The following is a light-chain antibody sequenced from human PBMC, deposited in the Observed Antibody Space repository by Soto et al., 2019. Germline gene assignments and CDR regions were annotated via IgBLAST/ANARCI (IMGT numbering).Light chain of an antibody. CDR2: GAS. V-gene: IGKV3-20*01. Sequence: EIVLTQSPGTLSLSQGERTTLSCRASQSVTRSYLAWYQQKSGQAPRLLIYGASRRPTGIPDRFSGSGSGTDFTLTISRVEPEDLAVYYCQQYGSFPQTLGQGNTLAIK. J-gene: IGKJ2*01. CDR3: QQYGSFPQT. CDR1: QSVTRSY.